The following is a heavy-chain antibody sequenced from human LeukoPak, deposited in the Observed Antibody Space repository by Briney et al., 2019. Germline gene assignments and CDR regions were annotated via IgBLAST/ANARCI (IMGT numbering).Heavy chain of an antibody. D-gene: IGHD1-7*01. CDR3: ARQEGIIGTTDWFDP. V-gene: IGHV4-59*08. CDR1: GSSISSYY. J-gene: IGHJ5*02. Sequence: SETLSLTCTVSGSSISSYYWTWIRQPPGKGLEWIGYISYSGTTKYNPSLDGRVTISVDTSKNQFSLKLSSVTAADTAVYYCARQEGIIGTTDWFDPWGQGILVTVSP. CDR2: ISYSGTT.